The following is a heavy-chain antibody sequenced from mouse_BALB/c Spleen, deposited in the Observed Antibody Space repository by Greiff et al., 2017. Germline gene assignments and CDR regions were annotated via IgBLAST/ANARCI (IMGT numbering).Heavy chain of an antibody. CDR1: GYTFTDYE. V-gene: IGHV1-15*01. Sequence: VQLQESGAELVRPGASVTLSCKASGYTFTDYEMHWVKQTPVHGLEWIGAIDPETGGTAYNQKFKGKATLTADKSSSTAYMELRSLTSEDSAVYYCSRDYDPWFAYWGQGTLVTVSA. CDR2: IDPETGGT. D-gene: IGHD2-4*01. CDR3: SRDYDPWFAY. J-gene: IGHJ3*01.